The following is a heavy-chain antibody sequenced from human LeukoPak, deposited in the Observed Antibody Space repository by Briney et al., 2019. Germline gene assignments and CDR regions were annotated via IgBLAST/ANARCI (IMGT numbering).Heavy chain of an antibody. V-gene: IGHV1-18*01. CDR2: ISAYNGNT. CDR1: GYTFISYG. D-gene: IGHD2-2*03. Sequence: ASVKVSCKASGYTFISYGISWVRQAPGQGLEGMGWISAYNGNTNYAQKLQGRVTMTTDTSTSPAYLVLRSLRPDDTAVYYCATVGYCSSTSCYLRFGAFDIWGQGTMVTVSS. CDR3: ATVGYCSSTSCYLRFGAFDI. J-gene: IGHJ3*02.